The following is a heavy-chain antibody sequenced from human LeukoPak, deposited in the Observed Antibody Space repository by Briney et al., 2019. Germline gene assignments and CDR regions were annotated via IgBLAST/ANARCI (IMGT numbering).Heavy chain of an antibody. Sequence: ASVKVSCKASGYTFTGYYMHWVRQAPGQELEWMGWINPNSGGTNYAQKFQGRVTMTRDTSISTAYMELSRLRSDVTAVYYCARVKGRKNDILTRYYFDYWGQGTLVTVSS. CDR3: ARVKGRKNDILTRYYFDY. CDR1: GYTFTGYY. J-gene: IGHJ4*02. D-gene: IGHD3-9*01. V-gene: IGHV1-2*02. CDR2: INPNSGGT.